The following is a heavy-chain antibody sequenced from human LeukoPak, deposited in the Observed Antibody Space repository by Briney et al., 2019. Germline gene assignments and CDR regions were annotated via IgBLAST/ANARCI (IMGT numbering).Heavy chain of an antibody. V-gene: IGHV1-69*04. CDR2: IIPILGIA. CDR1: GGTFSSYA. CDR3: ARVALIAAAGTEFWYFDL. J-gene: IGHJ2*01. Sequence: SVKVSCKASGGTFSSYAISWVRQAPGQGLEWMGRIIPILGIANYAQKFQGRVTITADKSTSTAYMELSSLRSEDTAVYYCARVALIAAAGTEFWYFDLWGRGTLVTVSS. D-gene: IGHD6-13*01.